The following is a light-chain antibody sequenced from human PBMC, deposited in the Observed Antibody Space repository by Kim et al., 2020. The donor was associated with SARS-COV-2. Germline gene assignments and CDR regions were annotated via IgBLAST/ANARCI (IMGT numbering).Light chain of an antibody. Sequence: SYELTQPSSVSVYPGQTARTTCSGDVLAKHYARWFQQKPGQAPVLVNYKDSERPSGIPERFSGSSSGTTVTLTSSGAQVEDEADYFCYSAADNNRVFGGGTKLTVL. V-gene: IGLV3-27*01. CDR1: VLAKHY. CDR3: YSAADNNRV. J-gene: IGLJ3*02. CDR2: KDS.